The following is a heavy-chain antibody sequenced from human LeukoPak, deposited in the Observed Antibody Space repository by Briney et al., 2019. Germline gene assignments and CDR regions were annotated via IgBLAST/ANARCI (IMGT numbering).Heavy chain of an antibody. D-gene: IGHD3-22*01. CDR1: GFTFSSYG. Sequence: PGGSLRLSCAASGFTFSSYGMHWVRQAPGKGLEWVAVISYDGSNRRYADSVKGRFTISRDNSKNTLDLQMNSLRAEDTAVYNCAKEVNFYDNSNPPDYWGQGTLVTVSS. V-gene: IGHV3-30*18. CDR2: ISYDGSNR. J-gene: IGHJ4*02. CDR3: AKEVNFYDNSNPPDY.